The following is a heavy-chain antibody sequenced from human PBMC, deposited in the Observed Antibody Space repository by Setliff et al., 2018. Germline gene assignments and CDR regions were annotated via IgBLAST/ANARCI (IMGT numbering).Heavy chain of an antibody. CDR2: TRNKALNYAT. D-gene: IGHD5-18*01. CDR1: GFTLSGSA. J-gene: IGHJ3*02. Sequence: GGSLRLSCAASGFTLSGSAVYWVRQASGRGLEWVGRTRNKALNYATEYAASVKGRFTISRDDSTNSFYLLMDSLKTEDTAVYYCTFARDGYDVFDIWGQGTMVTVSS. V-gene: IGHV3-73*01. CDR3: TFARDGYDVFDI.